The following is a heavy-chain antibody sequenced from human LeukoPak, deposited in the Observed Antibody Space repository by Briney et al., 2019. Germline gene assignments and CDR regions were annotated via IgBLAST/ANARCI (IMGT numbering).Heavy chain of an antibody. CDR3: AREVNRVVAASTVYYYYGMDV. D-gene: IGHD2-15*01. CDR2: ISAYNGNT. V-gene: IGHV1-18*01. Sequence: ASVKVSCKASGYTFTSYGISWVRRAPGQGLEWMGWISAYNGNTNYAQKLQGRVTMTTDTSTSTAYMELRSLRSDDTAVYYCAREVNRVVAASTVYYYYGMDVWGQGTTVTVSS. J-gene: IGHJ6*02. CDR1: GYTFTSYG.